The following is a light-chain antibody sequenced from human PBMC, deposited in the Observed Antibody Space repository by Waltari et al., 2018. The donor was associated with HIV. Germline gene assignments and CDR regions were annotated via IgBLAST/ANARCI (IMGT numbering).Light chain of an antibody. CDR3: QQYYRYLS. J-gene: IGKJ4*01. CDR1: QTINNW. V-gene: IGKV1-5*03. Sequence: DIQMAQSPSTLSASVGDRVTITCRASQTINNWLAWYQQKPGKAPKLLIYMASSLEGGVPSRFSGSGSVTEFNLTISSLQPDDFATYYFQQYYRYLSFGGGTKVEIK. CDR2: MAS.